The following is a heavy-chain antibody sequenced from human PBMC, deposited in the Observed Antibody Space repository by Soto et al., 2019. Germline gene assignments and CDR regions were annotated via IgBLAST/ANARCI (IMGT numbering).Heavy chain of an antibody. V-gene: IGHV3-21*05. Sequence: EVQLVESGGGLVQPGGSLRLSCAASGFTFSSYSMNWVRQAPGKGLEWVSYISSSSSYIYYADSVKGRFTISRDNAKNSLYLQMNSLRAEDTAVYYCARVTVAGTFTYWGQGTLVTVSS. CDR2: ISSSSSYI. CDR3: ARVTVAGTFTY. D-gene: IGHD6-19*01. CDR1: GFTFSSYS. J-gene: IGHJ4*02.